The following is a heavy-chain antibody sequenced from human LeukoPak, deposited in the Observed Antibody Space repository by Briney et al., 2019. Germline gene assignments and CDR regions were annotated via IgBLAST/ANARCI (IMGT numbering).Heavy chain of an antibody. D-gene: IGHD6-19*01. CDR1: GYTFTGYY. CDR3: ARVEIAVAHWGFDP. V-gene: IGHV1-2*02. Sequence: ASVKVSCKASGYTFTGYYMHWVRQAPGQGLEWMGWINPNSGGTNYAQKFQGRVTMTRDTSTSTVYMELSSLRSEDTAVYYCARVEIAVAHWGFDPWGQGTLVTVSS. J-gene: IGHJ5*02. CDR2: INPNSGGT.